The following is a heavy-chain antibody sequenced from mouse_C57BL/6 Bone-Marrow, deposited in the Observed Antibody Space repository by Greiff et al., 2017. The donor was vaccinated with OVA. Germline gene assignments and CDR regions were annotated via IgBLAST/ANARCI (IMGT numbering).Heavy chain of an antibody. D-gene: IGHD2-1*01. J-gene: IGHJ4*01. V-gene: IGHV1-18*01. CDR2: INPNNGGT. Sequence: EVQLQQSGPELVKPGASVKIPCKASGYTFTDYNMDWVKQSHGKSLEWIGDINPNNGGTIYNQKFKGKATLTVDKSSSTAYMELRSLTSEDTAVYYCARGTIYYGTLYAMDYWGQGTSVTVSS. CDR1: GYTFTDYN. CDR3: ARGTIYYGTLYAMDY.